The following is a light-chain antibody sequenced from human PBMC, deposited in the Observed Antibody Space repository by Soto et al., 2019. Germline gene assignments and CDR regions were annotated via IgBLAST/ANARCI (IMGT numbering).Light chain of an antibody. V-gene: IGLV2-8*01. CDR2: DVS. Sequence: QSALTQPPSASGSPGQSVTISCTGTSSDVGGYNYVSWYQQHPGKAPKLMIYDVSKRPSGVPDRFSASKSGNTASLTVSGLQAEDEADYYCSSYAGRNSYVFGAGTNVTVL. CDR3: SSYAGRNSYV. CDR1: SSDVGGYNY. J-gene: IGLJ1*01.